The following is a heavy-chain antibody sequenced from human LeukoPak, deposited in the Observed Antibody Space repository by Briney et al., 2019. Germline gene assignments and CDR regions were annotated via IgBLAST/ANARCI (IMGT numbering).Heavy chain of an antibody. CDR2: IYPSGST. Sequence: SQTLSLTCTVSGGSISSADYYWSWIRQPPGKGLEWIGHIYPSGSTYYNSSLKSRVTMSVDRSKNQFSLKLNSVTAADTAVYYCARDHDCSGGSCSSDYWGQGTLVTVSS. J-gene: IGHJ4*02. CDR1: GGSISSADYY. CDR3: ARDHDCSGGSCSSDY. V-gene: IGHV4-30-2*01. D-gene: IGHD2-15*01.